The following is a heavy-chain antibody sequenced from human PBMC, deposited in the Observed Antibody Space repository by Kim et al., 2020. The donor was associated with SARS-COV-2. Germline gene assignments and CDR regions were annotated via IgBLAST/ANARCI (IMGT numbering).Heavy chain of an antibody. D-gene: IGHD4-4*01. J-gene: IGHJ4*02. CDR2: T. CDR3: ARGPYSDYFDY. Sequence: TYYTPSLKSRLSSSMDRSRNRFSLTLTSVTAADTAVYYCARGPYSDYFDYWGQGTLVAVSS. V-gene: IGHV4-30-2*01.